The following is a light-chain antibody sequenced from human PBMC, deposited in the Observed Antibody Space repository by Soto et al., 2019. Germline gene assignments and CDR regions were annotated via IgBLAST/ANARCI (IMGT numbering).Light chain of an antibody. J-gene: IGKJ1*01. V-gene: IGKV3-20*01. CDR3: QQYVTASPRT. CDR1: HTISSSY. CDR2: GIS. Sequence: EIVLTQSPGTLSLSPGEIATLSCRASHTISSSYLAWYQQKPGQAPRILMSGISRRATGIPDRFSGSGSGTDFTLTITRLEPEAFAVYYCQQYVTASPRTFGQGTKVAIK.